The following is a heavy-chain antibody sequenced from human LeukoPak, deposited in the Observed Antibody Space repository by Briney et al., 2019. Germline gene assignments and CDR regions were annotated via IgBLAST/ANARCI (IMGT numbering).Heavy chain of an antibody. J-gene: IGHJ6*02. CDR1: GFTFSSYW. V-gene: IGHV3-74*01. Sequence: PGGSLRLSCAASGFTFSSYWMHWVRQVPGKGLVWVSRINSDGSSTSCADSVKGRFTISRDNAKNTLYVQMNSLRAEDTAVYYCAKDRDGSGSFKKRMDVWGQGTTVSVSS. CDR3: AKDRDGSGSFKKRMDV. D-gene: IGHD3-10*01. CDR2: INSDGSST.